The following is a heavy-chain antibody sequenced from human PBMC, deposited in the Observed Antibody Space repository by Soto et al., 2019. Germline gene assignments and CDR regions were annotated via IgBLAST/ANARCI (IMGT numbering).Heavy chain of an antibody. V-gene: IGHV1-69*13. Sequence: SVKVSCKASGGTFSSYAISWVRQAPGQGREWMGGIIPIFGTANYAQKFQGRVTITADESTSTAYMELSSLRSEDTAVYYCARMRFLEWLSFFDYWGQGTXVTVS. CDR1: GGTFSSYA. CDR3: ARMRFLEWLSFFDY. D-gene: IGHD3-3*01. J-gene: IGHJ4*02. CDR2: IIPIFGTA.